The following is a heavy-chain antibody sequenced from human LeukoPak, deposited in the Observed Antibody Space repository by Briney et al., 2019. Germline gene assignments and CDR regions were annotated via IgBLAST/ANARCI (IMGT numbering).Heavy chain of an antibody. V-gene: IGHV1-2*02. CDR1: GYTFTGYY. CDR2: INPNSGGT. Sequence: ASVKVSCKASGYTFTGYYMHWVRQAPGQGLEWMGWINPNSGGTNYAQKFQGRVTMTRDTSISTAYMELSRLRSGDTAVYYSARASLVYQLLHGFDPWGQGNLVTVSS. D-gene: IGHD2-2*01. J-gene: IGHJ5*02. CDR3: ARASLVYQLLHGFDP.